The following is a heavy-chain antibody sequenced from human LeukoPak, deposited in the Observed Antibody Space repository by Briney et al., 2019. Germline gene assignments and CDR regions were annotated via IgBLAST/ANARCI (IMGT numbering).Heavy chain of an antibody. CDR2: IWYDGSNK. CDR3: ARSTQQSYYYYGMDV. J-gene: IGHJ6*02. D-gene: IGHD1/OR15-1a*01. Sequence: GGSLRLSCAASGLTFSNHGMHWVRQAPGKGLEWVALIWYDGSNKYYADSVKGRFTISRDNSKNTLYLQMNSLRAEDTAVYYCARSTQQSYYYYGMDVWGQGTTVTVSS. V-gene: IGHV3-33*01. CDR1: GLTFSNHG.